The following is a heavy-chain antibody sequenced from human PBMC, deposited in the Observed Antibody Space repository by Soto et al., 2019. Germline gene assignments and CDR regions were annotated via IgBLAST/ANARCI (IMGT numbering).Heavy chain of an antibody. D-gene: IGHD2-21*01. CDR1: GFTFSSYS. Sequence: EVQLVESGGGLVQPGGSLRLSCAASGFTFSSYSMNWVRQAPGKGLEWVSYISSSSSTIYYADSVRGRFTISRDNAKNSLYLQMNRLREEDSAVYYCARGLGVANNWFDPWVQGTLVTVSS. CDR2: ISSSSSTI. J-gene: IGHJ5*02. V-gene: IGHV3-48*02. CDR3: ARGLGVANNWFDP.